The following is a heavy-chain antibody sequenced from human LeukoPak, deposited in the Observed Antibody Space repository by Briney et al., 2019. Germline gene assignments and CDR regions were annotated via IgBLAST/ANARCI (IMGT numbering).Heavy chain of an antibody. CDR1: GYTFTRLA. CDR3: AKRAAGGPYFEH. J-gene: IGHJ4*02. CDR2: IDTNTGSP. V-gene: IGHV7-4-1*02. D-gene: IGHD6-25*01. Sequence: ASVKVSCKASGYTFTRLAMNWVRQAPGQGLEWMGWIDTNTGSPTYAQGFTGRFVFSVDTSVSTAYLQISSLEPEDTAVYYCAKRAAGGPYFEHWGQGTLVTVSS.